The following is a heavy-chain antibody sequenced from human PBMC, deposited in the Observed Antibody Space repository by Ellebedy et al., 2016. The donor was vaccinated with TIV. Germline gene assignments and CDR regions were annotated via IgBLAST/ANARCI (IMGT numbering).Heavy chain of an antibody. CDR3: ARRYSSTWDNFYLDY. CDR2: IYYRGST. J-gene: IGHJ4*02. CDR1: GGSISSGDYS. D-gene: IGHD6-13*01. Sequence: MPSETLSLTCTVSGGSISSGDYSWSWIRQPPGQGLEWIGYIYYRGSTEYNPSLKSRVTISVDTSKNQLSLRVTSVTAADTAVYFCARRYSSTWDNFYLDYWGQGTLVTVSS. V-gene: IGHV4-30-4*01.